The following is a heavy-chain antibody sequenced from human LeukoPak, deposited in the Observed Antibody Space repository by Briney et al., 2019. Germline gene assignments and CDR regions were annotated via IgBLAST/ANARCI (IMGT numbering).Heavy chain of an antibody. CDR1: GDSISSGDYY. CDR2: IYTSGST. D-gene: IGHD4-23*01. CDR3: ASQDYGGNSVDY. J-gene: IGHJ4*02. Sequence: SETLSLTCTVSGDSISSGDYYWSWIRQPAGKGLEWIGRIYTSGSTNYNPSLKSRVTISVDTSKNQFSLKLSSVTAADTAVYYCASQDYGGNSVDYWGQGTLVTVSS. V-gene: IGHV4-61*02.